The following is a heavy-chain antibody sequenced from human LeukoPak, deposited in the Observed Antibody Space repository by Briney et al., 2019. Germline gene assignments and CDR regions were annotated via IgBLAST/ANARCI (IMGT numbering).Heavy chain of an antibody. V-gene: IGHV4-34*01. J-gene: IGHJ4*02. D-gene: IGHD2-2*01. Sequence: SETLSLTCAVYGGSFSGYYWSWIRQPPGKGLEWIGEINHSGSTNYNPSLKSRVTISVDTSKNQFSLKLSSLTAADTAVYYCARVSRRYCSSTSCSLLDYWGQGTLVTVSS. CDR3: ARVSRRYCSSTSCSLLDY. CDR2: INHSGST. CDR1: GGSFSGYY.